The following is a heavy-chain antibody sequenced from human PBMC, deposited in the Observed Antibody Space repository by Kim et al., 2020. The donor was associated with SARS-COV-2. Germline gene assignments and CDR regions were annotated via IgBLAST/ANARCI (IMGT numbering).Heavy chain of an antibody. CDR2: INTGSTYS. CDR1: GFTFSDSY. Sequence: GGSLRLSCTASGFTFSDSYMGWIRQAPGKGLEWLSYINTGSTYSTYSDSAKGRFTISRDNAKNSLFLQLDRLRSDDAAVYYCASMNTNRLLYGTKVDYWG. V-gene: IGHV3-11*03. D-gene: IGHD3-10*01. CDR3: ASMNTNRLLYGTKVDY. J-gene: IGHJ4*01.